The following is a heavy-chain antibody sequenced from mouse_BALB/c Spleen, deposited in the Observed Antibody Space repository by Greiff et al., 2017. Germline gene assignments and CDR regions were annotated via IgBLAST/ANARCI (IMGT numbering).Heavy chain of an antibody. D-gene: IGHD1-1*01. V-gene: IGHV5-6-5*01. CDR1: GFTFSSYA. CDR2: ISSGGST. J-gene: IGHJ4*01. Sequence: EVKLMESGGGLVKPGGSLKLSCAASGFTFSSYAMSWVRQTPEKRLEWVASISSGGSTYYPDSVKGRFTISRDNARNILYLQMSSLRSEDTAMYYCAREITTVGRNYAMDYWGQGTSVTVSS. CDR3: AREITTVGRNYAMDY.